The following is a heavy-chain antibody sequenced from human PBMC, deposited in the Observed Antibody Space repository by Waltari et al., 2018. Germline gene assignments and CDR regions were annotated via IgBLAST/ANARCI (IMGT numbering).Heavy chain of an antibody. D-gene: IGHD6-19*01. CDR1: GFTFSSYA. CDR3: AKIAVAGYYFDY. V-gene: IGHV3-23*03. CDR2: SYSGGST. J-gene: IGHJ4*02. Sequence: EVQLLESGGGLVQPGGSLRLSCAASGFTFSSYAMSWVRQAPGKGLEGVSVSYSGGSTYYADSVKGRFTSSRDNSKNKLYLQMNSLRAEDTAVYYCAKIAVAGYYFDYWGQGTLVTVSS.